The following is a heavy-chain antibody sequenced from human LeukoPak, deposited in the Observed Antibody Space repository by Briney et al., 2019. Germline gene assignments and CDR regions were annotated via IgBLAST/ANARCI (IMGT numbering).Heavy chain of an antibody. V-gene: IGHV1-69*06. CDR1: GGTFSSYA. D-gene: IGHD3-22*01. CDR2: IIPIFGTA. J-gene: IGHJ3*02. Sequence: ASVKVSCKASGGTFSSYAISWVRQAPGQGLEWMGGIIPIFGTANYAQKFQGRVTITADKSTSTAYMELSSLRSEDTAVYYCARDREAYYYDSSDALDAFDIWGQGTMVTVSS. CDR3: ARDREAYYYDSSDALDAFDI.